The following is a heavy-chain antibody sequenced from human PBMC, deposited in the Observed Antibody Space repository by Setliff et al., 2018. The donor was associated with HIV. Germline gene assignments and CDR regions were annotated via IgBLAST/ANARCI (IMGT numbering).Heavy chain of an antibody. Sequence: ASVKVSCKASGYTFNNYYMHWVRQAPGQGLEWMGIINPSAVTSYGQKFQGRLTVTRDTSTSTVYMDLSSLRSEDTAVYYCVRGGGSSAYPPFEYWGQGTLVTVSS. V-gene: IGHV1-46*02. CDR2: INPSAVT. CDR3: VRGGGSSAYPPFEY. D-gene: IGHD3-16*01. CDR1: GYTFNNYY. J-gene: IGHJ4*02.